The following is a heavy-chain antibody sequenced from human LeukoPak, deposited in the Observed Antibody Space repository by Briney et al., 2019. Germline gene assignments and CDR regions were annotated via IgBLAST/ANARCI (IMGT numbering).Heavy chain of an antibody. J-gene: IGHJ4*02. CDR2: INPSGGST. CDR3: ARSQEELCFDY. CDR1: GYTFTSYY. V-gene: IGHV1-46*03. Sequence: ASVTVSCKASGYTFTSYYMHWVRQAPGQGLEWMGIINPSGGSTSYAQKFQGRVTMTRDTSTSTVYMELGSLRSEDTAVYYCARSQEELCFDYWGQGTLVTVSS. D-gene: IGHD3-16*01.